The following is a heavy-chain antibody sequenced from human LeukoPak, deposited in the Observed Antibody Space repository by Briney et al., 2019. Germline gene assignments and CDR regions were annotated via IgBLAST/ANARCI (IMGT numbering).Heavy chain of an antibody. J-gene: IGHJ6*03. Sequence: SETLSLTCTVSGGSISSGSYYWSWIRQPAGKGLEWIGRIYTSGSTNYNPSLKSRVTISVDTSKNQFSLKLSSVTAADTAVYYCARARGCSSWLPEFYYYHYMDVWGKGTTVTISS. CDR2: IYTSGST. CDR3: ARARGCSSWLPEFYYYHYMDV. CDR1: GGSISSGSYY. D-gene: IGHD6-13*01. V-gene: IGHV4-61*02.